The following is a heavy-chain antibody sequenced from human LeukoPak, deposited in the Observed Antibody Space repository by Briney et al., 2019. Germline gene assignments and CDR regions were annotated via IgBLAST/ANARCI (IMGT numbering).Heavy chain of an antibody. CDR3: ARGGIVGASHFDY. Sequence: PSETLSVTCAVYGGSFSGYYWSWIRQPPGKGLEWIGEINHSGSTNYNPSLKSRVTISVDTSKNQFSLKLSSVTAADTAVYYCARGGIVGASHFDYWGQGTLVTVSS. V-gene: IGHV4-34*01. CDR2: INHSGST. J-gene: IGHJ4*02. D-gene: IGHD1-26*01. CDR1: GGSFSGYY.